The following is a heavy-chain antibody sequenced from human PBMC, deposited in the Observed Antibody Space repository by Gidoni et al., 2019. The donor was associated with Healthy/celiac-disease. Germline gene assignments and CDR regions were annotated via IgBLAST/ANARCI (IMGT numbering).Heavy chain of an antibody. CDR1: GGSFSGSY. Sequence: QVQLQQWGAGLLKPSETLSLTCAVYGGSFSGSYWSWIRQPPGKGLEWIGEINHSGSTNYNPSLKSRVTISVDTSKNQFSLKLSSVTAADTAVYYCARGQGRIYSLLYYYYYGMDVWGQGTTVTVSS. CDR3: ARGQGRIYSLLYYYYYGMDV. V-gene: IGHV4-34*01. J-gene: IGHJ6*02. CDR2: INHSGST. D-gene: IGHD2-15*01.